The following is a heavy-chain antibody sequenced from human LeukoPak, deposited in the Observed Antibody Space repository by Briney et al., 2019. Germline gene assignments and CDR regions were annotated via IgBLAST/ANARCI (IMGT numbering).Heavy chain of an antibody. CDR2: IYYSGST. D-gene: IGHD6-6*01. Sequence: SETLSLTCTVSGGSISSYYWSWIRQPPGKGLEWIGYIYYSGSTNYNPSLKSRVTISVDTSKNQFCLKLSSVTAADTAVYYCARQVAARHNWFDPWGQGTLVTVSS. J-gene: IGHJ5*02. CDR1: GGSISSYY. CDR3: ARQVAARHNWFDP. V-gene: IGHV4-59*08.